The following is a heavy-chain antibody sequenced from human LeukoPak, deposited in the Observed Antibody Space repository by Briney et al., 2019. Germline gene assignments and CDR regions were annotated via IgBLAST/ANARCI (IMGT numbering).Heavy chain of an antibody. D-gene: IGHD2-2*02. Sequence: PGGSLRLSCAASGFTFSSYAMSWVRQAPGKGLEWVSAISGSGGSTYYADSVKGRFTISRDNSKNTLYLQMNSLRAEDTAVYYCAKDLDCSGTSCYKDYWGQGTLVTVSS. V-gene: IGHV3-23*01. CDR2: ISGSGGST. J-gene: IGHJ4*02. CDR3: AKDLDCSGTSCYKDY. CDR1: GFTFSSYA.